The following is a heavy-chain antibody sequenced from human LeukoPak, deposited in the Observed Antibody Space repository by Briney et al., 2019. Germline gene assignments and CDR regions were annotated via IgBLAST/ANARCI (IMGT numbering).Heavy chain of an antibody. J-gene: IGHJ4*02. CDR1: GGSFSGYY. CDR3: ARIGHEDYYFDY. Sequence: SETLSLTCAVYGGSFSGYYWSWIRQPPGKGLEWIGEINHSGSTNYNPSLKSRVTISVDTSKNQFSLKLSSVTAADTAVYYCARIGHEDYYFDYWGQGTLVTVSS. CDR2: INHSGST. V-gene: IGHV4-34*01.